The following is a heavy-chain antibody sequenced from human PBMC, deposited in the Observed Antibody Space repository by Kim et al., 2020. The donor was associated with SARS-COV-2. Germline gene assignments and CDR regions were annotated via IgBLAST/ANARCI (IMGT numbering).Heavy chain of an antibody. CDR3: AKDRKIRGVIITDAFDI. D-gene: IGHD3-10*01. CDR1: GFTFSSYG. V-gene: IGHV3-30*18. Sequence: GGSLRLSCAASGFTFSSYGMHWVRQAPGKGLEWVAVISYDGSNKYYADSVKGRFTISRDNSKNTLYLQMNSLRAEDTAVYYCAKDRKIRGVIITDAFDI. J-gene: IGHJ3*02. CDR2: ISYDGSNK.